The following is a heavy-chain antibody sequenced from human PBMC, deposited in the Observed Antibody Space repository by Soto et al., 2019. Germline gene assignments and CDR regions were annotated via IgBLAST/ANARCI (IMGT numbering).Heavy chain of an antibody. CDR1: GFTFSDYY. Sequence: QVQLVESGGGLVKPGGSLRLSCAASGFTFSDYYMSWIRQAPGKGLESVSYISGSSSDTNYADSVKGRFTISRDYAKNTLYLQMNSLRAEDTAVYYCATGPRTLSEWGQGTLVVVSS. CDR2: ISGSSSDT. D-gene: IGHD3-3*01. J-gene: IGHJ4*02. CDR3: ATGPRTLSE. V-gene: IGHV3-11*05.